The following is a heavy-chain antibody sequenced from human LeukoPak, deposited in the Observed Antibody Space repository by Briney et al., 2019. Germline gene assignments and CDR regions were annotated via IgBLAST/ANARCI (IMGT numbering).Heavy chain of an antibody. CDR2: IYHSGST. CDR1: GGSISSSNW. J-gene: IGHJ6*03. D-gene: IGHD6-19*01. Sequence: SSETLSLTCAVSGGSISSSNWWSWVRQPPGKGLEWIGEIYHSGSTNYNPSLKSRVTISVDKSKNQFSLKLSSVTAADTAVYYCASRVAGIYYYYYMDVWGKGTTVTVSS. CDR3: ASRVAGIYYYYYMDV. V-gene: IGHV4-4*02.